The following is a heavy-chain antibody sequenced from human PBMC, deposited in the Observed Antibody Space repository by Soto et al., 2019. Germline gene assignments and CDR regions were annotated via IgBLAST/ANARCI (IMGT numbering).Heavy chain of an antibody. CDR1: GDTFNDYY. Sequence: QVQLVQSGAEVKRPGASVTVSCRSSGDTFNDYYIHWVRQAPGQGLEWMGWINPNGGVTKYAQKFQGWVSMTRDTSIRTVSMQLSRLRSDATAVYYCARESGGATATLDYYYFCMDVWCTGTTVTVSS. CDR2: INPNGGVT. J-gene: IGHJ6*03. D-gene: IGHD5-12*01. V-gene: IGHV1-2*04. CDR3: ARESGGATATLDYYYFCMDV.